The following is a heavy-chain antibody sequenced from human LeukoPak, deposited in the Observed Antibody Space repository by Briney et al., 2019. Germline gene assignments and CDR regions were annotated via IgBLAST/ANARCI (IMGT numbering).Heavy chain of an antibody. J-gene: IGHJ4*02. V-gene: IGHV4-38-2*02. D-gene: IGHD7-27*01. CDR1: GYSISSGYY. CDR3: ARGGELGKTSKDFDS. Sequence: KPSETLSLTCTVSGYSISSGYYWGWIRQPPGKGLEWIGSIYHSGSTYYNPSLKSRVTRSVDTSKNQFSLRLNSVTAADTAVYYCARGGELGKTSKDFDSWGQGTLVTVSS. CDR2: IYHSGST.